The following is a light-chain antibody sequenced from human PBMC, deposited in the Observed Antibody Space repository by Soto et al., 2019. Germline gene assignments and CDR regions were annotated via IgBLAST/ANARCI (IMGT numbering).Light chain of an antibody. Sequence: QSALTQPASVSGSPGQSITISCTGTSSDVGGYKYVSWYHQHPDKAPKLIIFEVSNRPSGISSRFSGSKSGNTASLTISGLQAEYEADYYCASYTSSRTSVIFGRGTKLTVL. CDR3: ASYTSSRTSVI. V-gene: IGLV2-14*01. CDR2: EVS. CDR1: SSDVGGYKY. J-gene: IGLJ2*01.